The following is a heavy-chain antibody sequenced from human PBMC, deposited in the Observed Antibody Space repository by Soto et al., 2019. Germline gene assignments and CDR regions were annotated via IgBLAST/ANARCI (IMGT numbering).Heavy chain of an antibody. CDR2: ISAYNGNT. Sequence: GASVKVSCKASGYTFTSYGISWVRQAPGQGLEWMGWISAYNGNTNYAQKLQGRVTMTTDTSTSTAYMELRSLRSDDTAVYYCARDTGPVNYDFWSGHTYYYYGMDVWGQGTTVTVSS. CDR3: ARDTGPVNYDFWSGHTYYYYGMDV. V-gene: IGHV1-18*01. D-gene: IGHD3-3*01. J-gene: IGHJ6*02. CDR1: GYTFTSYG.